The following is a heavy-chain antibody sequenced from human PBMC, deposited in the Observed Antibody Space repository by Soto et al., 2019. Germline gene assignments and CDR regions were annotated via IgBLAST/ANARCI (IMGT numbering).Heavy chain of an antibody. D-gene: IGHD3-10*01. CDR2: IIPIFGTA. Sequence: GASVKVSCKASGGTFSSYAISWVRQAPGQGLEWMGGIIPIFGTANYAQKFQGRVTITADESTSTAYMELSSLRSVDTATYYCARGVGDLLWKARPYYFDYWGQGALVTVSS. V-gene: IGHV1-69*13. J-gene: IGHJ4*02. CDR1: GGTFSSYA. CDR3: ARGVGDLLWKARPYYFDY.